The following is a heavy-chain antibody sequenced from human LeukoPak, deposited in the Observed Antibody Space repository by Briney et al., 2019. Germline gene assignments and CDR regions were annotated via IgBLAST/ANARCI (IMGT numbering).Heavy chain of an antibody. J-gene: IGHJ3*02. V-gene: IGHV3-21*01. D-gene: IGHD3-9*01. CDR3: ARGEPLRYFDWLKGRPQNAFDI. CDR1: GFTFSSYS. Sequence: SGGSLRLSCAASGFTFSSYSMNWVRQAPGKGLEWVSSISSSSSYIYYADSVKGRFTTSRDNSKNTLYLQMNSLRAEDTAVYYCARGEPLRYFDWLKGRPQNAFDIWGQGTMVTVSS. CDR2: ISSSSSYI.